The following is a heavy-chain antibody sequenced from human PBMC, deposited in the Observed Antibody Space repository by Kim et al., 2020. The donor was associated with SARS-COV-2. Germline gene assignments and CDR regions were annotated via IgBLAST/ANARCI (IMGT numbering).Heavy chain of an antibody. D-gene: IGHD1-26*01. V-gene: IGHV3-23*01. J-gene: IGHJ4*02. Sequence: YADSVKGRFTFSRDNSKNTLYLKTTSLRAEDTALYYCAKGHTETIGGIDYWGQGTLVTVSS. CDR3: AKGHTETIGGIDY.